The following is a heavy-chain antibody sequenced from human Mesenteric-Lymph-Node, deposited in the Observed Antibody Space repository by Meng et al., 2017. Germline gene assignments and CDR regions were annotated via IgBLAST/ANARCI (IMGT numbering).Heavy chain of an antibody. CDR1: GFTFDTYA. V-gene: IGHV3-23*01. J-gene: IGHJ3*02. CDR2: IGGGDDI. Sequence: GESLKISCAASGFTFDTYAMSWVRQAPGKGLEWVSSIGGGDDIFYADSVKGHFTISRDNSKNTLYLQMNSLRAEDTAVYYCVKDRESYNSVWDAFDIWGQGTMVTVSS. D-gene: IGHD1-20*01. CDR3: VKDRESYNSVWDAFDI.